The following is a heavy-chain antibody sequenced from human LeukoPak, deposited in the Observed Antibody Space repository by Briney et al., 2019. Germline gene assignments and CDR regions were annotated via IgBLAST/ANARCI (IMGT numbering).Heavy chain of an antibody. V-gene: IGHV1-2*02. CDR2: INPNSGGT. CDR1: GYTFNNYG. D-gene: IGHD5-12*01. CDR3: ARAWLRLNPYFDY. Sequence: ASVRVSCKASGYTFNNYGISWVRQAPGQGLEWMGWINPNSGGTNYAQKFQGRVTMTRDTPISTAYMELSRLRSDDTAVYYCARAWLRLNPYFDYWGQGTLVTVSS. J-gene: IGHJ4*02.